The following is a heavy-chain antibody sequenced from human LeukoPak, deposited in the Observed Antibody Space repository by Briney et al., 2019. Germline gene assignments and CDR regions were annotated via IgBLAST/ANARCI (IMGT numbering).Heavy chain of an antibody. CDR1: GFSLSTSGVG. V-gene: IGHV2-5*01. CDR2: IYWNDNK. CDR3: AHYGDYRFLYYFDY. Sequence: SGPTLVKPTQTLTLTCTFSGFSLSTSGVGVGWIRQPPGKALEWLALIYWNDNKLYSPSLKSRLTITKDTSNNQVVLTMTNMDPVDTATYYCAHYGDYRFLYYFDYWGQGTLVTVPP. J-gene: IGHJ4*02. D-gene: IGHD4-17*01.